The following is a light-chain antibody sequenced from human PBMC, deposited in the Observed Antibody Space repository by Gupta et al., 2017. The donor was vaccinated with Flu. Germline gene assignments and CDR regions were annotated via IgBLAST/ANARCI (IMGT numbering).Light chain of an antibody. CDR2: VNSDGSH. Sequence: QLVLTQSPYASASLGASVKLTCTLNSGRSTYAIAWHQQQPEKGPRYLMKVNSDGSHTKGDGIPDPFSGSSSWTERYLTISSLQSEDEADYYCRTWGTGIAVFGGGTKLTVL. CDR3: RTWGTGIAV. CDR1: SGRSTYA. V-gene: IGLV4-69*01. J-gene: IGLJ3*02.